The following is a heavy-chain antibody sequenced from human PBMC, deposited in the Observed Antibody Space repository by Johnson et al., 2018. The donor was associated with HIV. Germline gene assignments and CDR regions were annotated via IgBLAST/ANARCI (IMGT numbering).Heavy chain of an antibody. Sequence: QVLLVESGGGVVQPGRSLRLSCAASGFTFSDYYMTWIRQAPGKGLERPSFISSSGAIIRYADSVKGRFTISRDNAKNSLILQMNSLRDEDTAVYYCARRTVTALFDIWGQGTLVTVSS. CDR3: ARRTVTALFDI. CDR1: GFTFSDYY. CDR2: ISSSGAII. D-gene: IGHD4-17*01. V-gene: IGHV3-11*04. J-gene: IGHJ3*02.